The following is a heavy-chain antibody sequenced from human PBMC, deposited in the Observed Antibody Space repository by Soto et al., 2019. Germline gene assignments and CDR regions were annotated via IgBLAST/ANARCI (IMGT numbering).Heavy chain of an antibody. V-gene: IGHV1-18*01. Sequence: ASVKVSCKASGYTFITYGVSWVRQAPGQGLDWLGWISTYNGNTRYAERLQGRVTMTTDTTTNTAYMELRNLRSDDTAVYYCARGPFDYYYNSANYFLDFWGQGTLVTVSA. CDR3: ARGPFDYYYNSANYFLDF. CDR2: ISTYNGNT. CDR1: GYTFITYG. J-gene: IGHJ4*02. D-gene: IGHD3-22*01.